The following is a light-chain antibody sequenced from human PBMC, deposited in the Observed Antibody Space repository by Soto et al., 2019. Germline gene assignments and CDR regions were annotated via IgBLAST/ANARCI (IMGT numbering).Light chain of an antibody. CDR2: EVS. CDR1: TSDVGGFDS. J-gene: IGLJ3*02. CDR3: SSYTTSSTWL. V-gene: IGLV2-14*01. Sequence: QSALTQPASVSGSPGQSITISCTATTSDVGGFDSVSWYQQHPGTAPRVIIYEVSNRPPGVSYRFSGSKSANTASLTISGLQADDEADYYCSSYTTSSTWLFGGGTKLTVL.